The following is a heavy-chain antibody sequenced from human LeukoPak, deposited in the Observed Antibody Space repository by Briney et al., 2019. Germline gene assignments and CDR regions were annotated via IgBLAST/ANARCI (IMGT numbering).Heavy chain of an antibody. V-gene: IGHV3-9*01. CDR2: INWNSGSV. D-gene: IGHD3-10*01. Sequence: GRSLRLSCAASGFTFDDYAMHWVRQAPGKGLEWVSGINWNSGSVGYADSVTGRFTISRDNAKNSLYLQMNSLRAEDTALYYCAKGADLYYYGSGSYKDYWGQGTLVTVSS. CDR3: AKGADLYYYGSGSYKDY. J-gene: IGHJ4*02. CDR1: GFTFDDYA.